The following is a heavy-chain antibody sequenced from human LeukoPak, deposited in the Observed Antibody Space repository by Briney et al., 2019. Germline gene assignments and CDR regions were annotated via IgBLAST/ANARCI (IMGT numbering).Heavy chain of an antibody. V-gene: IGHV1-2*02. CDR2: INPNSGGT. CDR1: GYTFTGYY. J-gene: IGHJ3*02. D-gene: IGHD1-26*01. Sequence: ASVKVSCKASGYTFTGYYMHWVRQAPGQGLEWMGWINPNSGGTNYAQKFQGRVTMTRDTSINTAYMELSRLRSDDTAVYYCARDSGFGLPGTFDIWGQGTMVTVSS. CDR3: ARDSGFGLPGTFDI.